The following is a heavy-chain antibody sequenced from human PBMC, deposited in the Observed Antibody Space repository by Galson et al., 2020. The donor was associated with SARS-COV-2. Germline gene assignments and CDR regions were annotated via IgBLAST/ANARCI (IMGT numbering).Heavy chain of an antibody. Sequence: GGSLRLSVVAPGFSFSTYPMTWFRQAPGKGRDWVSPLIRNGVSTFYADSLKGRFTNSRDNPQNTLYLQMNSMRSEDTAVYYCAKGRRTHSNSYSFSENWGQGTLVTVSS. CDR1: GFSFSTYP. CDR3: AKGRRTHSNSYSFSEN. D-gene: IGHD3-22*01. J-gene: IGHJ4*02. CDR2: LIRNGVST. V-gene: IGHV3-23*01.